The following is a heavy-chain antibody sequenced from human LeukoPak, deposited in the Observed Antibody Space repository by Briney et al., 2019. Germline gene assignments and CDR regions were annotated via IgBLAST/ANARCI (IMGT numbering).Heavy chain of an antibody. V-gene: IGHV3-33*01. CDR1: GFTFSSYG. D-gene: IGHD3-22*01. J-gene: IGHJ4*02. CDR3: ARVAQTYYYDSSGYYLDY. CDR2: MWYDGSDK. Sequence: GGSLRLSCAASGFTFSSYGMYWVRQAPGKGLEWVAVMWYDGSDKYYADSVKGRFTISRDNAKNSLYLQMNSLRAEDTAVYYCARVAQTYYYDSSGYYLDYWGQGTLVTVSS.